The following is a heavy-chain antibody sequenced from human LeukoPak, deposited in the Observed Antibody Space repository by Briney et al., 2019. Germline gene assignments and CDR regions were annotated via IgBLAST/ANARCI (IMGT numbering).Heavy chain of an antibody. CDR1: GFTFSSYS. Sequence: PGGSLRLSCAASGFTFSSYSMNWVRQAPGKGLEWVSYISSSSSTIYYADSVKGRFTISRDTSENTLYLQMNSLRAEDTAVYYCAKDLAYCGGDCYTGLDYWGQGTLVTVSS. CDR3: AKDLAYCGGDCYTGLDY. J-gene: IGHJ4*02. D-gene: IGHD2-21*01. CDR2: ISSSSSTI. V-gene: IGHV3-48*01.